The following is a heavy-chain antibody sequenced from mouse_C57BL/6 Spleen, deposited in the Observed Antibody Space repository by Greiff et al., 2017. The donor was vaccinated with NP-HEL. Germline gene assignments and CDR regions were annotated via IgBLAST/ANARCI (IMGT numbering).Heavy chain of an antibody. CDR1: GYAFSSYW. CDR2: IYPGDGDT. D-gene: IGHD1-1*01. Sequence: QVQLQQSGAELVKPGASVKISCKASGYAFSSYWMNWVKQRPGKGLEWIGQIYPGDGDTNYNGKFKGKATLTADKSSSTAYMQLSSLTSEDSAVYFCAVITTVVAKDYWGQGTTLTVSS. J-gene: IGHJ2*01. V-gene: IGHV1-80*01. CDR3: AVITTVVAKDY.